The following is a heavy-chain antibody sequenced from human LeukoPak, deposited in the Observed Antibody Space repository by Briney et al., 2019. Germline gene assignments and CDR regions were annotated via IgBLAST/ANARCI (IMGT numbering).Heavy chain of an antibody. CDR2: ISGSGDAT. J-gene: IGHJ4*02. V-gene: IGHV3-23*01. CDR1: GFSFNNHW. Sequence: GGSLRLSCAVSGFSFNNHWMSWVRQAPGKGLEWVSGISGSGDATYYADSVKGRFTISRDNSKNTLFLQVNSLRAEDTAVYYCALSQSGGYSYGYDCWGQGTLVTVFS. D-gene: IGHD5-18*01. CDR3: ALSQSGGYSYGYDC.